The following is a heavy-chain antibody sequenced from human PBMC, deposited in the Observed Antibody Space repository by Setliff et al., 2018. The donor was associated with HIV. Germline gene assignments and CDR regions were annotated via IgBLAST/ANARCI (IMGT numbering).Heavy chain of an antibody. J-gene: IGHJ4*02. CDR3: ARAREGWKPFAFDY. D-gene: IGHD1-1*01. V-gene: IGHV4-39*01. CDR2: GSYSGSS. CDR1: GGSISSSSYY. Sequence: SETLSLTCSVSGGSISSSSYYWGWIRQPPGKGLEWIGSGSYSGSSYYNPSLKSRVTIAVDTSKNQFSLKLISMTAADAAVYFCARAREGWKPFAFDYWGQGTLVTVSS.